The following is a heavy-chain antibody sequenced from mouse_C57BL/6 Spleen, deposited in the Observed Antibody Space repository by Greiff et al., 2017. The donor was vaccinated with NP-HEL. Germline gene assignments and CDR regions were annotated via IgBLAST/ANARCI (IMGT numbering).Heavy chain of an antibody. CDR3: AHYGSSYFDY. CDR1: GYSFTSYY. J-gene: IGHJ2*01. Sequence: VKLMESGPELVKPGASVKISCKASGYSFTSYYIHWVKQRPGQGLEWIGWIYPGSGNTKYNEKFKGKATLTADTSSSTAYMQLSSLTSEDSAVYYCAHYGSSYFDYWGQGTTLTVSS. CDR2: IYPGSGNT. D-gene: IGHD1-1*01. V-gene: IGHV1-66*01.